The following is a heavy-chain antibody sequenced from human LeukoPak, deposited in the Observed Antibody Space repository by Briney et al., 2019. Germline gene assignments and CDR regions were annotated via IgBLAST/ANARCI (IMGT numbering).Heavy chain of an antibody. Sequence: ASVKVSCKASGYTFTSYAMHWVRQAPGQRLEWMGWINTGNGNTKYSQEFQGRVTITRDTSANTAYMELSSLRSEDMAVYYCARDHLLFRQPPNWFDPWGQGTLVTVSS. CDR2: INTGNGNT. V-gene: IGHV1-3*03. CDR3: ARDHLLFRQPPNWFDP. J-gene: IGHJ5*02. D-gene: IGHD1-14*01. CDR1: GYTFTSYA.